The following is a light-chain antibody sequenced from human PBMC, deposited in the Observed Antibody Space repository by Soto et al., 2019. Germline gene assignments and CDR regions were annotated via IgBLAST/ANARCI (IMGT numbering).Light chain of an antibody. CDR2: GAS. CDR1: QSVSSSY. J-gene: IGKJ2*01. CDR3: QQYCSSPYT. Sequence: EIVLTQSPGTLSLSPGERATLSCRASQSVSSSYLAWYQQKPGQAPSLLIYGASSRATGIPDRFSGSGSGTDFSLTISRLETEDFAVYYCQQYCSSPYTFGQGTKLEIK. V-gene: IGKV3-20*01.